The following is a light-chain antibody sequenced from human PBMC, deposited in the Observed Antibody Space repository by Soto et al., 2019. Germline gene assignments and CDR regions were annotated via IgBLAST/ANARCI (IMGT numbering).Light chain of an antibody. J-gene: IGKJ1*01. Sequence: EIVMTQSPVTLSVSPGERATLSCRASQSISTDLAWYQRKPGQAPRLLIYVASTRATGVPARFTGSGSGPEFALSICSLQAEDFAGYYGHHYNQWPWTCGQGTKVEL. V-gene: IGKV3-15*01. CDR3: HHYNQWPWT. CDR1: QSISTD. CDR2: VAS.